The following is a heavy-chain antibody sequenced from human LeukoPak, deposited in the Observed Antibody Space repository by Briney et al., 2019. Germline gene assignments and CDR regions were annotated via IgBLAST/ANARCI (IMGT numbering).Heavy chain of an antibody. Sequence: GGSLRLCCAASGFTFSSYWMHWVRQAPGKGLVRVSRIYSDGSSTSYADSVKGRFTISRDNAKNTLYLHMDSLRAEDTAVYYCAKGYSSSWYGDPNWFDPWGQGTLVTVSS. V-gene: IGHV3-74*01. CDR1: GFTFSSYW. J-gene: IGHJ5*02. D-gene: IGHD6-13*01. CDR2: IYSDGSST. CDR3: AKGYSSSWYGDPNWFDP.